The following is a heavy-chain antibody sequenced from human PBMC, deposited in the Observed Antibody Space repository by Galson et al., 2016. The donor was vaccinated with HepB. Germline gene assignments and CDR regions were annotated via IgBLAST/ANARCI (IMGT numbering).Heavy chain of an antibody. CDR1: GLTFSNYA. CDR3: AKGGGSTWYLSPHCVDP. J-gene: IGHJ5*02. V-gene: IGHV3-23*01. D-gene: IGHD6-13*01. CDR2: ISGDTTTT. Sequence: SLRLSCAASGLTFSNYAMTWVRQAPGKGLEWVSSISGDTTTTYYADSVKGRFTISRDNSKNTFYLQMNSLRAEDTASYYCAKGGGSTWYLSPHCVDPWGQGTLVTVSS.